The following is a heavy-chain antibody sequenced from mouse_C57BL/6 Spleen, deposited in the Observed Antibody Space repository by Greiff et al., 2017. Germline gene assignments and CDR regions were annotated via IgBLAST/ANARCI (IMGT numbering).Heavy chain of an antibody. CDR2: ISYDGSN. J-gene: IGHJ2*01. Sequence: EVQLVESGPGLVKPSQSLSLTCSVTGYSITSGYYWNWIRQFPGNKLEWMGYISYDGSNNYNPSLKNRISITRDTSKNQFFLKLNSVTTEDTATYYCASSITTVVDFDYWGQGTTLTVSS. D-gene: IGHD1-1*01. V-gene: IGHV3-6*01. CDR3: ASSITTVVDFDY. CDR1: GYSITSGYY.